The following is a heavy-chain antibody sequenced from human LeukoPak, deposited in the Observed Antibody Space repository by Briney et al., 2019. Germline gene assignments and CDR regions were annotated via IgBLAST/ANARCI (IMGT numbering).Heavy chain of an antibody. CDR1: GDSIRSGGYY. CDR3: VRGPPFNTMMVEY. CDR2: IYISEST. D-gene: IGHD3-22*01. J-gene: IGHJ4*02. V-gene: IGHV4-61*02. Sequence: PSETLSLTCTVSGDSIRSGGYYWSWIRQPAGKALEWIGRIYISESTKYNPSLKSRVTISVDTSKNQFSLKLSSVTAADTAVYYCVRGPPFNTMMVEYWGQGTLVTVSS.